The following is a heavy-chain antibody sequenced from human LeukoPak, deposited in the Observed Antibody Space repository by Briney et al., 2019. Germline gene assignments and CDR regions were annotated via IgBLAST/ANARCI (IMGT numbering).Heavy chain of an antibody. CDR1: GGTFSSYA. D-gene: IGHD3-22*01. V-gene: IGHV1-69*13. J-gene: IGHJ4*02. Sequence: SVKVSCKASGGTFSSYAISWVRQAPGQGLEWMGGIIPIFGTANYAQKFQGRVTITADESTSTAYMELSSLRSEDTAVYYCARLGVSGTVVVKFDYWGQGTLVTVSS. CDR2: IIPIFGTA. CDR3: ARLGVSGTVVVKFDY.